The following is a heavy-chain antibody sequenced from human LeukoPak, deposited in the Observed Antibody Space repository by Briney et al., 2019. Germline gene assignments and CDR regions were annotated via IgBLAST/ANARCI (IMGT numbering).Heavy chain of an antibody. CDR2: IDSDGSGT. Sequence: QTGGSLRLSCSASGLTLSGYWMHWVRQIPGKGLVWVSRIDSDGSGTSYADSVKGRFTISRDNSENIVYLQMNNLRAEDTAVYYCAGRVTGYSSGYVYWGQGALVTVSS. V-gene: IGHV3-74*01. J-gene: IGHJ4*02. CDR1: GLTLSGYW. CDR3: AGRVTGYSSGYVY. D-gene: IGHD5-18*01.